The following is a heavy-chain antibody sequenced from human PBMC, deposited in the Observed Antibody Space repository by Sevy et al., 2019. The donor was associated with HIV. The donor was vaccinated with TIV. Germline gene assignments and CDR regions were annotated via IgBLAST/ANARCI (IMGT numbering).Heavy chain of an antibody. CDR1: GGSISSSSYY. CDR3: ARRSDGSSADY. CDR2: IYYSGST. Sequence: SETLSLTCTVSGGSISSSSYYWDWIRQPPGKGLEWIGSIYYSGSTYYNPSLKSRLTISVDTSKNQFSLKLSSVTAADTAVYYCARRSDGSSADYWGQGTLVTVSS. D-gene: IGHD6-19*01. V-gene: IGHV4-39*01. J-gene: IGHJ4*02.